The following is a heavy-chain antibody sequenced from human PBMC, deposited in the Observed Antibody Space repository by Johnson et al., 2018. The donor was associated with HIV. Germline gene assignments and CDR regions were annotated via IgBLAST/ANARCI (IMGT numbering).Heavy chain of an antibody. CDR3: VRRFYDSSAFDV. Sequence: VLLVESGGGTVQPGGSLRLSCAASGFSVSSNYINWVRQAPGKGLECVSGIYSGGRTYFTDSVRGRFTISRDNSRNTLFLQMNSLRAEDTAMYFCVRRFYDSSAFDVWGQGTLVTVSS. J-gene: IGHJ3*01. CDR1: GFSVSSNY. D-gene: IGHD3-22*01. CDR2: IYSGGRT. V-gene: IGHV3-66*02.